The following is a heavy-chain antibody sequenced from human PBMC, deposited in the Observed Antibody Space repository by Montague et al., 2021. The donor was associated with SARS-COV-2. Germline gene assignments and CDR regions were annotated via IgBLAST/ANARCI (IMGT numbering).Heavy chain of an antibody. CDR3: ARDDYVWGSYRYNGYNWFDP. CDR1: GFTFNSYS. CDR2: ISSSSSYI. D-gene: IGHD3-16*02. V-gene: IGHV3-21*01. J-gene: IGHJ5*02. Sequence: SLRLSCAASGFTFNSYSMNWVRQAPGKGLEWVSSISSSSSYIYYADPVKGRFTISKDNAKNSLYLQMNSLRAEDTAVYYCARDDYVWGSYRYNGYNWFDPWGQGTLVTVSS.